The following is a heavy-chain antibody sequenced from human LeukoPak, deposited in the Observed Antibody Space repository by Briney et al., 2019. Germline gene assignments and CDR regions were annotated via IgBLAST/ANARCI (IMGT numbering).Heavy chain of an antibody. D-gene: IGHD3-10*01. CDR1: GFTFSSYG. V-gene: IGHV3-30*02. J-gene: IGHJ6*02. CDR3: AKDPISRGVIGVDV. CDR2: IRYDGSNK. Sequence: GGSLRLSCAASGFTFSSYGMHWVRQAPGKGLEWVAFIRYDGSNKYYADSVKGRFTISRDNSKNTLYLQMNSLRAEDTAVYYCAKDPISRGVIGVDVWGQGTTVTVSS.